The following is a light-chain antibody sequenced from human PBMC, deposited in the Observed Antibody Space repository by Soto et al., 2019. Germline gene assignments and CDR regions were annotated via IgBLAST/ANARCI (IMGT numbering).Light chain of an antibody. Sequence: EIVLTQSPATLSLSPGERATLSCRASQSVNIYLAWYQQKPGQAPRLLIYDASNRATGIPARFSGSGSGTDFTLTISRLEPEDFAVYYCQQYGSSAPTTFGQGTKV. V-gene: IGKV3-20*01. CDR3: QQYGSSAPTT. J-gene: IGKJ1*01. CDR1: QSVNIY. CDR2: DAS.